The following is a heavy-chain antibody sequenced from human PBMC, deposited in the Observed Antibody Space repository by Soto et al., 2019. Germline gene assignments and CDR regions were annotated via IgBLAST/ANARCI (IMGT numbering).Heavy chain of an antibody. CDR3: TTTSLTHDYSNYVDFDI. J-gene: IGHJ3*02. V-gene: IGHV3-15*01. Sequence: GGSLRLSCAASGFTFSNAWMSWVRQAPGKGLEGVGRLKSKTDGGTTDYAAPVKGRFTISRDDSKNTLYLQMNSLKTEDTAVYYCTTTSLTHDYSNYVDFDIWGQGTMVTVSS. CDR2: LKSKTDGGTT. D-gene: IGHD4-4*01. CDR1: GFTFSNAW.